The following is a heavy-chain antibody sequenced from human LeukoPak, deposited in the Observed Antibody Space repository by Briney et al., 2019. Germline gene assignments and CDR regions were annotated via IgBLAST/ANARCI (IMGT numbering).Heavy chain of an antibody. Sequence: SVKLSCKASGGTFSSYAISWVRQAHGQGLEWVGGIIPIFGKANYAQKFQGRVTITADESTNTAYMELSRLRSEYTAVYYCASTVVVVSAKVSGFDPWGQGTLVTVSS. D-gene: IGHD2-15*01. CDR1: GGTFSSYA. V-gene: IGHV1-69*01. CDR2: IIPIFGKA. J-gene: IGHJ5*02. CDR3: ASTVVVVSAKVSGFDP.